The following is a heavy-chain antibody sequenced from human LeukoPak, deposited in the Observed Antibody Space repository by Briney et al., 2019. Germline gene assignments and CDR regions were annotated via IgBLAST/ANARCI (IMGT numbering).Heavy chain of an antibody. CDR2: IKQDGSEK. D-gene: IGHD3-9*01. V-gene: IGHV3-7*01. Sequence: PGGSLRLSCAASGFTFSSYWMSWVRQAPGKGLEWVANIKQDGSEKYYVDSVKGRFTISRDNAKNSLYLQMNSLRAEDTAGYYCARASPYYDILTGYRAFDYWGQEPLSPSPQ. CDR3: ARASPYYDILTGYRAFDY. J-gene: IGHJ4*01. CDR1: GFTFSSYW.